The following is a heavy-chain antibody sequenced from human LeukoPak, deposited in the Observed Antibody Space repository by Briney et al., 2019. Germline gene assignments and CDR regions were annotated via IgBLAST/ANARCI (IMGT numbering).Heavy chain of an antibody. CDR1: GYTLTELS. J-gene: IGHJ4*02. V-gene: IGHV1-24*01. Sequence: ASVKVSCKVSGYTLTELSMHWVRQAPGKGLEWMGGFDPEDGETIYAQKFQGRVTMTEDTSTDTAYMELSSLRSEDTAVYYCATDLVTTYSFDYWGQGTLVTVSS. CDR3: ATDLVTTYSFDY. CDR2: FDPEDGET. D-gene: IGHD4-17*01.